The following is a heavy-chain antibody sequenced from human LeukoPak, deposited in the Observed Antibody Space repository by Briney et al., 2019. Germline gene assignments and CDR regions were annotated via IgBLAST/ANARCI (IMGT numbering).Heavy chain of an antibody. CDR1: GGSISSGGYY. CDR2: IYCSGST. D-gene: IGHD3-10*01. J-gene: IGHJ4*02. CDR3: ARVITMVRGVPNFDY. V-gene: IGHV4-31*03. Sequence: SETLSLTCTVSGGSISSGGYYWSWIRQHPGKGLDWIGYIYCSGSTYYNPSLKSRVTISVDTSKNQFSLKLSSVTAADTAVYYCARVITMVRGVPNFDYWGQGTLVTVSS.